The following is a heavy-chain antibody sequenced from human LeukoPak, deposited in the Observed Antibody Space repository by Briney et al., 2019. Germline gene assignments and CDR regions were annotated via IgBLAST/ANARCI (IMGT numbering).Heavy chain of an antibody. CDR2: INPNSGGT. Sequence: ASVKVSCKASGYTFTGYYMHWVRQASGQGLEWMGWINPNSGGTNYAQKFQGRVTMTRDTSISTAYMELSRLRSDDTAVYYCARALQWLVVDDYWGQGTLVTVSS. J-gene: IGHJ4*02. V-gene: IGHV1-2*02. CDR3: ARALQWLVVDDY. D-gene: IGHD6-19*01. CDR1: GYTFTGYY.